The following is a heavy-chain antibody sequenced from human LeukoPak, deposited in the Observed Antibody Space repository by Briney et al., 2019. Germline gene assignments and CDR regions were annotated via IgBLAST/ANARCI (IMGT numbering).Heavy chain of an antibody. CDR1: GFTFSDYY. Sequence: PGGSLRLSCAASGFTFSDYYMSWIRQAPGKGLEWVSYITSSGSTIYYADSVKGRFTISRDNAKNSLYLQMNSLRAEDTAVYYCAREEMATIPAFDIWGQGTMVTVSS. V-gene: IGHV3-11*01. CDR3: AREEMATIPAFDI. CDR2: ITSSGSTI. D-gene: IGHD5-24*01. J-gene: IGHJ3*02.